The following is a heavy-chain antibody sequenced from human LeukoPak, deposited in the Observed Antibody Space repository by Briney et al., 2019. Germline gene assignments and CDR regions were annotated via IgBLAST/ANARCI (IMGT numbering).Heavy chain of an antibody. Sequence: SETLSLTCTVSGGSISSSSYYWGWIRQPPGKGLEWIGSIYYSGSTYYNPSLKSRVTVSVDTSKNQFSLKLSSVTAADTAVYYCARVGLAAAGTSNWFDPRGQGTLVTVSS. V-gene: IGHV4-39*07. CDR1: GGSISSSSYY. J-gene: IGHJ5*02. CDR3: ARVGLAAAGTSNWFDP. CDR2: IYYSGST. D-gene: IGHD6-13*01.